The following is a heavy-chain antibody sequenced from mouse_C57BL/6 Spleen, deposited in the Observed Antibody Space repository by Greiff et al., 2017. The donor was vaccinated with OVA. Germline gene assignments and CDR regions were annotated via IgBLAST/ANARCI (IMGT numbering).Heavy chain of an antibody. CDR2: IDPETGGT. CDR1: GYTFTDYE. CDR3: TRWLREDGYYAMDY. Sequence: VQLQQSGAELVRPGASVTLSCKASGYTFTDYEMHWVKQTPVHGLEWIGAIDPETGGTAYNQKFKGKAILTADKSSSTAYMELRSLTSEDSAVYYCTRWLREDGYYAMDYWGQGTSVTVSS. J-gene: IGHJ4*01. D-gene: IGHD2-2*01. V-gene: IGHV1-15*01.